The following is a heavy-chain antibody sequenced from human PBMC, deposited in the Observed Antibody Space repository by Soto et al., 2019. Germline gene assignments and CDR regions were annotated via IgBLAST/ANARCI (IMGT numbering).Heavy chain of an antibody. Sequence: GASVKVSCKASGYTFTSYAMHWVRQAPGQRLEWMGWINAGNGNTKYSQKFQGRVTITRDTSASTAYMELSSLRSEDSSPPGDLHEYYYYYGMDVWGQGTTVTVSS. CDR3: LHEYYYYYGMDV. J-gene: IGHJ6*02. CDR2: INAGNGNT. V-gene: IGHV1-3*01. CDR1: GYTFTSYA. D-gene: IGHD3-10*01.